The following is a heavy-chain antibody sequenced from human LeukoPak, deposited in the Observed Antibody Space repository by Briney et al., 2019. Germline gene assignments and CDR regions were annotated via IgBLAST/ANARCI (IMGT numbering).Heavy chain of an antibody. V-gene: IGHV3-21*01. CDR3: ARDRYSFGMYNYYYGMDV. CDR2: IMVGSSDI. J-gene: IGHJ6*02. CDR1: GFTVSSYS. Sequence: GGSLRLSCAASGFTVSSYSMSWVRQAAGKGLEWDSSIMVGSSDIYYGDSVKGRLTISREKPKNSLYLHMNSLRAEDAAVYYCARDRYSFGMYNYYYGMDVWGQGTTVTVSS. D-gene: IGHD5-18*01.